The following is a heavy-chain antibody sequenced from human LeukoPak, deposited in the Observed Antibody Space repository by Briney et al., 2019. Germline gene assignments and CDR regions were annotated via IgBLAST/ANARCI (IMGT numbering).Heavy chain of an antibody. D-gene: IGHD3-16*01. J-gene: IGHJ3*02. V-gene: IGHV3-21*01. CDR1: GFTFSSYE. CDR3: ARDLPNYLAGEDAFDI. Sequence: PGGSLRLSCAASGFTFSSYEMNWVRQAPGKGLEWVSSIGSSSSYIYYADSVKGRFTISRDNAKNSLYLQMNSLRAEDTAVYYCARDLPNYLAGEDAFDIWGQGTMVTVSS. CDR2: IGSSSSYI.